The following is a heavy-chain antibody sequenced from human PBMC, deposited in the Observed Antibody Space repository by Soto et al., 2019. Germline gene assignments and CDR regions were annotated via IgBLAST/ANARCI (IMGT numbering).Heavy chain of an antibody. CDR2: IYHSGST. CDR1: GGSNSRGGYS. CDR3: ARDHLGAYHAFDI. Sequence: SETLSLTCAVSGGSNSRGGYSWSWIRQPPGKGLEWIGYIYHSGSTYYNPSLKSRVTISVDRSKNQFSLKLSSVTAADTAVYYCARDHLGAYHAFDIWGQGTMVTVSS. V-gene: IGHV4-30-2*01. D-gene: IGHD7-27*01. J-gene: IGHJ3*02.